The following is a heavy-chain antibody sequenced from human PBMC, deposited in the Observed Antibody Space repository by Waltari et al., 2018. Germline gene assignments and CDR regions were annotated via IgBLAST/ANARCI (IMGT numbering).Heavy chain of an antibody. D-gene: IGHD4-17*01. CDR3: ASNHGDYPNLAFDL. CDR2: INPGNGNT. J-gene: IGHJ3*01. Sequence: QVQLVQSGAEVKKPGASVKVSCKASGYTFTTYAMHWVRQAPGQRPEWMGWINPGNGNTKSSQKFQGRVTISRDTSASTAYMELSSLGSEDTAVYYCASNHGDYPNLAFDLWGQGTMVTVSS. CDR1: GYTFTTYA. V-gene: IGHV1-3*01.